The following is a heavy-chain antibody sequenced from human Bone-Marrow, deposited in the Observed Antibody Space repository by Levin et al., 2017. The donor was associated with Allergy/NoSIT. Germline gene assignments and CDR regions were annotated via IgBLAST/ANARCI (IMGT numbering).Heavy chain of an antibody. V-gene: IGHV3-7*01. CDR3: VGEAAAGFWFDP. CDR1: GFTFSSYW. J-gene: IGHJ5*02. Sequence: PGGSLRLSCAASGFTFSSYWMSWVRQAPGKGLEWVANIKQDGSEKYYVDSVKGRFTISRDNAKNSLYLQMNSLRAEDTAVYYCVGEAAAGFWFDPWGQGTLVTVST. D-gene: IGHD6-13*01. CDR2: IKQDGSEK.